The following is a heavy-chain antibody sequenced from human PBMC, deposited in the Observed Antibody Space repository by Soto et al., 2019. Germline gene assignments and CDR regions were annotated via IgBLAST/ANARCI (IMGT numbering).Heavy chain of an antibody. CDR3: ARDYDCWSGYFYGRGV. CDR1: GYTFTSYD. CDR2: MNPNSGNT. J-gene: IGHJ6*02. D-gene: IGHD3-3*01. Sequence: ASVKVSCKASGYTFTSYDINWVRQATGQGLEWMGWMNPNSGNTGYAQKFQGRVTITRNTSISTAYMELSSLRSEDTAVYYCARDYDCWSGYFYGRGVWGQGTTVTVSS. V-gene: IGHV1-8*01.